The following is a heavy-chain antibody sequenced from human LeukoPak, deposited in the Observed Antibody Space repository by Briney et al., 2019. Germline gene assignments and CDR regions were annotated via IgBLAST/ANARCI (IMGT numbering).Heavy chain of an antibody. D-gene: IGHD6-19*01. CDR1: GGSISSYY. CDR3: ARIGSSGWSDFDY. Sequence: SETLSLTCTVSGGSISSYYWSWIRQPPGKGLEWFGYIYYSGSTYYNPSLKSRVTISVDTSKNQFSLKLSSVTAADTAVYYCARIGSSGWSDFDYWGQGTLVTVSS. V-gene: IGHV4-59*12. CDR2: IYYSGST. J-gene: IGHJ4*02.